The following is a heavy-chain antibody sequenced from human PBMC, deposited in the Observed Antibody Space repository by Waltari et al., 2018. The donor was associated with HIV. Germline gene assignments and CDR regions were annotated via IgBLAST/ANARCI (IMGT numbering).Heavy chain of an antibody. CDR3: ARGSQHHDL. CDR2: VSYSGAT. CDR1: GTSFSGYY. V-gene: IGHV4-34*01. J-gene: IGHJ5*02. Sequence: QVQLQQWGTGLLKPSGTLSLKCAIYGTSFSGYYWSWIRHSPTKGLEWIGEVSYSGATNYNPSFEGRVSISADTSKNQLSLNLTSLTAADTGVYFCARGSQHHDLWGQGTLVAVS.